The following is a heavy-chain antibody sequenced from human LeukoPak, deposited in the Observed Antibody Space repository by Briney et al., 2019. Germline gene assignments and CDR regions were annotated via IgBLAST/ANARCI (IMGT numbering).Heavy chain of an antibody. D-gene: IGHD1-14*01. V-gene: IGHV3-66*01. Sequence: GGSLRLSCAASGFTFSNDAMSWVRQAPGKGLEWVSVIYSGGSTYYADSVKGRFTISRDNSKNTLYLQMNSLRAEDTAVYYCARYGLSGSQDDYWGQGTLVTVSS. J-gene: IGHJ4*02. CDR1: GFTFSNDA. CDR3: ARYGLSGSQDDY. CDR2: IYSGGST.